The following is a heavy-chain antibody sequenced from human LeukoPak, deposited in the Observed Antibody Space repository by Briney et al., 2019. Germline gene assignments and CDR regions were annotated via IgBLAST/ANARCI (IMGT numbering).Heavy chain of an antibody. Sequence: GGSLRLSCAASGFNFNSHGMHWVRKAPAKGLEWVALIPSDGSYTYYADSVKGRFTISRDNSKNTLSLQMNSVRPDDTAVYYCAKDRYGDYGPFDNWGQGTMVTVSS. CDR3: AKDRYGDYGPFDN. V-gene: IGHV3-30*18. D-gene: IGHD4-17*01. CDR2: IPSDGSYT. J-gene: IGHJ3*02. CDR1: GFNFNSHG.